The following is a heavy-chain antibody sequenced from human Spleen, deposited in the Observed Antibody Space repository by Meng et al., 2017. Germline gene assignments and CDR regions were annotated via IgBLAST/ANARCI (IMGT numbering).Heavy chain of an antibody. V-gene: IGHV4-61*02. Sequence: SETLSLTCTVSGGSISSGSYYWSWIRQPAGKGLEWIGRIYTSGSTNYNPSLKSRVTISVDTSKNQFSLKLSSVTAADTAVYYCASGRTNTYCGGDCSPDPWGQGTLVTVSS. J-gene: IGHJ5*02. CDR1: GGSISSGSYY. D-gene: IGHD2-21*02. CDR2: IYTSGST. CDR3: ASGRTNTYCGGDCSPDP.